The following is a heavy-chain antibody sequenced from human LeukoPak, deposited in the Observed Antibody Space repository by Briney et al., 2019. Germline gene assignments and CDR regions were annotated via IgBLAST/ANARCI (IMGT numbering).Heavy chain of an antibody. D-gene: IGHD2-15*01. J-gene: IGHJ4*02. CDR2: ISYDGSNK. CDR3: AKVGPDCSGGTCYSGLDY. Sequence: GRSLRLSCAASGFTFSSYGMHWVRQAPGKGLEWVAVISYDGSNKYYADSVKGRFTISRDNSKNTLYLQTNSLRAEDTAVYYCAKVGPDCSGGTCYSGLDYWGQGTLVTVSS. CDR1: GFTFSSYG. V-gene: IGHV3-30*18.